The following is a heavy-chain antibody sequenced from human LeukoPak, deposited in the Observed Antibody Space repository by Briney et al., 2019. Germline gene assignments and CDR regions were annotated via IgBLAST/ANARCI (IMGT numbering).Heavy chain of an antibody. CDR1: GGSFSGYY. J-gene: IGHJ4*02. Sequence: SETLSLTCAVYGGSFSGYYWSWIRQPPGKGLEWIGEINHSGSTNYNPPLKSRVTISVDTSKNQFSLKLSSVTAADTAVYYCARAPYCSGGSCYSPFDYWGQGTLVTVSS. CDR3: ARAPYCSGGSCYSPFDY. D-gene: IGHD2-15*01. V-gene: IGHV4-34*01. CDR2: INHSGST.